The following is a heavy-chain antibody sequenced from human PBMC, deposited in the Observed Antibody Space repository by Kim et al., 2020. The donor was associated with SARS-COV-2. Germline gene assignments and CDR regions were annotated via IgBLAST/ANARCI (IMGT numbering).Heavy chain of an antibody. CDR1: GGSISSYY. CDR2: IYYSGST. V-gene: IGHV4-59*01. Sequence: SETLSLTCTVSGGSISSYYWSWIRQPPGKGLEWIGYIYYSGSTNYNPSLKSRVTISVDTSKNQFSLKLSSVTAADTAVYYCARVIDFMITFGGVMGYFDYWGQGTLVTVSS. D-gene: IGHD3-16*01. J-gene: IGHJ4*02. CDR3: ARVIDFMITFGGVMGYFDY.